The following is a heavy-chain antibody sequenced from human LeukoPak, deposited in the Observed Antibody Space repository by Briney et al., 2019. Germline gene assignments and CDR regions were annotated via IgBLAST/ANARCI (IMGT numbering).Heavy chain of an antibody. D-gene: IGHD6-25*01. CDR3: AKDSKTASDY. CDR1: GFTFSSYA. CDR2: ISYDGSNK. V-gene: IGHV3-30*04. J-gene: IGHJ4*02. Sequence: HPGGSLRLSCAASGFTFSSYAMHWVRQAPGKGLEWVAVISYDGSNKYYADSVKGRFTISRDNSKNTLYLQMNSLRAEDTAVYYCAKDSKTASDYWGQGTLVTVSS.